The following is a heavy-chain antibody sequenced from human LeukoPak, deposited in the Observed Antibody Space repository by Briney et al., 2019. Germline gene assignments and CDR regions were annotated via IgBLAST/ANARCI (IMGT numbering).Heavy chain of an antibody. V-gene: IGHV4-38-2*01. CDR3: ATKGFWSGYYDYYYYYTDV. J-gene: IGHJ6*03. CDR1: GYSISSGYY. CDR2: IYHSGST. Sequence: PSETLSLTCAVSGYSISSGYYWGWIRQPPGKGLEWIGSIYHSGSTYYNPSLKSRVTISVDTSKNQFSLKLSSVTAADTAVYYCATKGFWSGYYDYYYYYTDVWGKGTTVTVSS. D-gene: IGHD3-3*01.